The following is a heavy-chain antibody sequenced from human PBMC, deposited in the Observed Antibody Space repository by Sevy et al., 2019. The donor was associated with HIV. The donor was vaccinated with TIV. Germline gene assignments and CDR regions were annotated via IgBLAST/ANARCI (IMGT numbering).Heavy chain of an antibody. V-gene: IGHV1-69*13. Sequence: ASVKVSCKASGGTFSSYAISWVRQAPGQGLEWMGGIIPIFGTANYAQKFQGRVTITADESTSTAYMELSSLRSEDTAGYYCARAVMTTVTTAAIGTPNWFDPWGQGTLVTVSS. CDR3: ARAVMTTVTTAAIGTPNWFDP. CDR2: IIPIFGTA. J-gene: IGHJ5*02. D-gene: IGHD4-4*01. CDR1: GGTFSSYA.